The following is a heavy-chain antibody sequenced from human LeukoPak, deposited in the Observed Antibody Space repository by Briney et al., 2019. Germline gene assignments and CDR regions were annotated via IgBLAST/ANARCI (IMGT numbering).Heavy chain of an antibody. CDR1: GYTFTSYG. Sequence: ASVKVSCKASGYTFTSYGISWVRQAPGQGLEWMGWISAYNGNTNYAQKLQGRVTMTTDTSTSTAYMELRSLRSDDTAVYYCAREMRAYTVVVPAALGYWGQGTLVTVSS. D-gene: IGHD2-2*01. CDR3: AREMRAYTVVVPAALGY. V-gene: IGHV1-18*01. CDR2: ISAYNGNT. J-gene: IGHJ4*02.